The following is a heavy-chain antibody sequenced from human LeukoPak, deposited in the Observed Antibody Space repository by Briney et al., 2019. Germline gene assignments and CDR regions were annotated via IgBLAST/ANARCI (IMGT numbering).Heavy chain of an antibody. Sequence: GRSLRLSCAASGFTFSSYGMHWVRQAPGKGLEWVALIWYDGSNKYYADSVKGRLTISRDNSKNTLYLQMNSLRAEDTAVYYCAREGPRGNSQFDYWGQGTLVTVSS. CDR2: IWYDGSNK. J-gene: IGHJ4*02. CDR3: AREGPRGNSQFDY. D-gene: IGHD2/OR15-2a*01. V-gene: IGHV3-33*01. CDR1: GFTFSSYG.